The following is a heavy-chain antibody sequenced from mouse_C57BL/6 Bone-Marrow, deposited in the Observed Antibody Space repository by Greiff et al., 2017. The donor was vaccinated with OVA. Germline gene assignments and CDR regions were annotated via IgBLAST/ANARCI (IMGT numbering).Heavy chain of an antibody. CDR2: ISSGGSYT. J-gene: IGHJ4*01. CDR1: GFTFSSYG. D-gene: IGHD1-1*01. V-gene: IGHV5-6*01. Sequence: EVKLMESGGDLVKPGGSLKLSCAASGFTFSSYGMSWVRQTPDKRLEWVATISSGGSYTYYPDSVKGRFTISRDNAKNTLYLQMSSLKSEDTAMYYCARHYYYGLYAMDYWGQGTSVTVSS. CDR3: ARHYYYGLYAMDY.